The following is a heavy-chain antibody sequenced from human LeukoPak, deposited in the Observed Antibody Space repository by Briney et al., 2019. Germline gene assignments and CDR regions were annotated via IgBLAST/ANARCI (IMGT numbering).Heavy chain of an antibody. V-gene: IGHV3-30*18. CDR1: GFTFSSCG. Sequence: GGSLRLSCAASGFTFSSCGMHWVRQAPGKGLEWVAVISYDGSNKYYADSVKGRFTISRDNSKNTLYLQMNSLRAEDTAVYYCAKDRAGYYYYGMDVWGQGTTVTVSS. CDR3: AKDRAGYYYYGMDV. J-gene: IGHJ6*02. CDR2: ISYDGSNK. D-gene: IGHD6-13*01.